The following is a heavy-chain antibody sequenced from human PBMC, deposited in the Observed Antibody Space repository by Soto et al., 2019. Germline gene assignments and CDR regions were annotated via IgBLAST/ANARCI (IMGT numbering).Heavy chain of an antibody. V-gene: IGHV3-15*01. CDR3: TTLATTYYDFWSGYNYYYYYYYMDV. Sequence: PGGSLRLSCAASGFTFSNAWMSWVRQAPGKGLEWVGRIKSKTDGGTTDYAAPVKGRFTISRDDSKNTLYLQMNSLKTEDTAVYYCTTLATTYYDFWSGYNYYYYYYYMDVWGKGTTVTVSS. CDR2: IKSKTDGGTT. CDR1: GFTFSNAW. D-gene: IGHD3-3*01. J-gene: IGHJ6*03.